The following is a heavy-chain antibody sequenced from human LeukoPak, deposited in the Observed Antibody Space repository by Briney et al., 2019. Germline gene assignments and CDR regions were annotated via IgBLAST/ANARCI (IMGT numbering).Heavy chain of an antibody. CDR2: IYYSGST. CDR3: ARGGYYYDSSGYCLDY. J-gene: IGHJ4*02. Sequence: SETLSLTCTVSGASISFYYWSWVRQPPGKGLEWIGYIYYSGSTKYNPSLKSRVTMSIDTSKNQFSLKLSSVTAADTAVYYCARGGYYYDSSGYCLDYWGQGTLVTVSS. D-gene: IGHD3-22*01. V-gene: IGHV4-59*01. CDR1: GASISFYY.